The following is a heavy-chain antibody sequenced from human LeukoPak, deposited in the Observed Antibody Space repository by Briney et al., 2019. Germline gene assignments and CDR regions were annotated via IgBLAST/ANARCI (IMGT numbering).Heavy chain of an antibody. V-gene: IGHV4-39*07. CDR1: GGSISSSSYY. CDR2: IYYSGST. D-gene: IGHD4-23*01. CDR3: ARGKAVTRLFDY. J-gene: IGHJ4*02. Sequence: SETLPLTCTVSGGSISSSSYYWGWIRQPPGKGLEWIGSIYYSGSTYYNPSLKSRVTISVDTSKNQFSLSLSTLTAGNPAVYYCARGKAVTRLFDYWGRGTLVTVSS.